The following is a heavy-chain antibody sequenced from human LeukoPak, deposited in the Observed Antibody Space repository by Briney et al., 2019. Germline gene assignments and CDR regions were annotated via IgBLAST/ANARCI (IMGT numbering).Heavy chain of an antibody. Sequence: PSETLSLTCAVYGGSFSGYYWSWIRQPPGKGLEWIGEINHSGSTNYNPSLKSRVTISVDTSKNQFSLKLSSVTAADTAVYYCAXGPWLLLWFGELLTRXFXXWGQXTLVT. CDR1: GGSFSGYY. J-gene: IGHJ4*02. CDR2: INHSGST. D-gene: IGHD3-10*01. CDR3: AXGPWLLLWFGELLTRXFXX. V-gene: IGHV4-34*01.